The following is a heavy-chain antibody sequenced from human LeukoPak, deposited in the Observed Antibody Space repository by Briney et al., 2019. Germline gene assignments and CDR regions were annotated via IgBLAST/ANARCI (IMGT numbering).Heavy chain of an antibody. V-gene: IGHV3-7*04. D-gene: IGHD2-2*01. CDR3: ARAFIVVVPAEYYYYYYGMEV. CDR1: GFTLSSYW. CDR2: IKQDGSEN. J-gene: IGHJ6*02. Sequence: GGSLRLSCAASGFTLSSYWMSWVRQAPGKGREWVANIKQDGSENDYVDSVKGGFAISRDNAKSSLYLQMKSLRAEDTAVYYCARAFIVVVPAEYYYYYYGMEVWGQGTTVTVSS.